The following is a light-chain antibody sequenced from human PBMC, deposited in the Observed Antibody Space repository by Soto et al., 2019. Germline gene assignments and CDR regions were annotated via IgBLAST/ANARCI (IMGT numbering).Light chain of an antibody. V-gene: IGKV2-28*01. CDR1: QSLLHSNGCNY. CDR2: LGS. J-gene: IGKJ4*01. CDR3: MQALQTPRT. Sequence: DIVMTQSPLSLPVTPGEPASISCRSSQSLLHSNGCNYLDWYLQKPGQSPQLLIYLGSNRASGVPDRFSGSGSGTEFTLKISRVEAEDVGVYYCMQALQTPRTFGGGTKVEIK.